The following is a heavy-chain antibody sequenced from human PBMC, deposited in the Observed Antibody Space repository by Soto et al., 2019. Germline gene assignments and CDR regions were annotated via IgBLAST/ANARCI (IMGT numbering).Heavy chain of an antibody. D-gene: IGHD3-16*01. J-gene: IGHJ4*02. CDR2: TSYDGTNN. V-gene: IGHV3-30*19. CDR3: ARWGTTGGLDV. CDR1: GFTFRSYV. Sequence: QVQLVESGGGVVQPGTSLRLSCVGSGFTFRSYVIHWVRQALGKGLEWVALTSYDGTNNYYGDSVKGRFTISRDNSKNTVDLQMDSLRLEDTSLYYCARWGTTGGLDVWGPGTLVSVSS.